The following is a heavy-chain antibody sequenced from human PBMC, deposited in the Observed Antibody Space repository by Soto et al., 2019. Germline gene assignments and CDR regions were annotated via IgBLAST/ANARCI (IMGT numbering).Heavy chain of an antibody. V-gene: IGHV1-69*02. J-gene: IGHJ6*03. CDR2: IIPILGIA. CDR1: GGTFSSYT. Sequence: SVKVSCKASGGTFSSYTISWVRQAPGQGLEWMGRIIPILGIANYAQKFQGRVTITADKSTSTAYMELSSLRSEDTAVYYCARGRSYYYYMDVWGKGTTVTVSS. CDR3: ARGRSYYYYMDV.